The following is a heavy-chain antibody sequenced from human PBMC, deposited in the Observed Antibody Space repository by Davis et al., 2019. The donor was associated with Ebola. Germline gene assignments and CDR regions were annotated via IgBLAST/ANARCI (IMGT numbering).Heavy chain of an antibody. D-gene: IGHD2-2*01. CDR2: IYYRGST. Sequence: LETLSLTCTVPGGSISSYYWSWIRQPPGKGLEWIGYIYYRGSTNYNPSLKSRVTISVDTSKNQFSLKLSSVTAADTAVYYCARVVLVPAAPNWFDPWGQGTLVTVSS. CDR3: ARVVLVPAAPNWFDP. CDR1: GGSISSYY. J-gene: IGHJ5*02. V-gene: IGHV4-59*01.